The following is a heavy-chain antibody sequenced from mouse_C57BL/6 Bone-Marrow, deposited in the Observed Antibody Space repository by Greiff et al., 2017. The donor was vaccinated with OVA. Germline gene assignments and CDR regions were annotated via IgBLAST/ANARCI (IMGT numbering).Heavy chain of an antibody. CDR3: VYYDYERGAMDY. CDR1: GYTFTSYW. V-gene: IGHV1-61*01. J-gene: IGHJ4*01. CDR2: IYPSDSET. Sequence: QVQLQQPGAELVRPGSSVKLSCKASGYTFTSYWMDWVKQRPGQGLEWIGNIYPSDSETHYNQKFKDKATLTGDKSSSTAYMQLSSLTSEDSAVYYCVYYDYERGAMDYWGQGTSVTVSS. D-gene: IGHD2-4*01.